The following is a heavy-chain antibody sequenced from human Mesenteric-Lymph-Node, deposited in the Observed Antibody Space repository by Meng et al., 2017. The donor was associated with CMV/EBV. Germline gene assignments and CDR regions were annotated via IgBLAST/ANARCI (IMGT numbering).Heavy chain of an antibody. V-gene: IGHV1-18*01. CDR2: ISSYNGNT. D-gene: IGHD3-10*01. Sequence: ASVKVSCKTSGYTFTTYGITWVRQAPGQGLEWMGWISSYNGNTNFAQRFQGRVTMTTDTASSKAYMELRSLRSDDTAVYYCARGGVYFGDFLRYFDSWGQGTLVTVSS. J-gene: IGHJ4*02. CDR3: ARGGVYFGDFLRYFDS. CDR1: GYTFTTYG.